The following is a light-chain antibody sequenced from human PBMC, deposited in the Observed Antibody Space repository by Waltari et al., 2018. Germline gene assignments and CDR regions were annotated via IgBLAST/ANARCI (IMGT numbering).Light chain of an antibody. Sequence: QSEMSQPPSVSGTPGQTVTISCSGRSSNVGSNVVNRHQQPPGTAPKLLIYRNDQRPSGVPDRFSGSKSGTSASLAISGLQSEDEADYYCAAWDDSLNGRWVFGAGTKLTVL. CDR3: AAWDDSLNGRWV. V-gene: IGLV1-44*01. CDR2: RND. CDR1: SSNVGSNV. J-gene: IGLJ2*01.